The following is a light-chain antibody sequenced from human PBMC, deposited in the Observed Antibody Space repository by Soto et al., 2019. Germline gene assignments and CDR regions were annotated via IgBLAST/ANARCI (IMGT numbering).Light chain of an antibody. J-gene: IGKJ2*01. CDR3: QQYDSSPYT. CDR1: QSISSW. Sequence: DIQMTQSPFTLSASVGDRVSISCRASQSISSWLAWYQQKPGKAPKLLIYDASSLERGVPSRFSGSGSGTDFTLTISSLQTDDSASYYCQQYDSSPYTFGQGTKLEIK. V-gene: IGKV1-5*01. CDR2: DAS.